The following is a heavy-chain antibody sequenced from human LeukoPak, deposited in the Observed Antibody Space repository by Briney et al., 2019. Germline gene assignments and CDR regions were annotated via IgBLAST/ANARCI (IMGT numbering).Heavy chain of an antibody. V-gene: IGHV3-23*01. CDR3: ARDGSGRVPEMSAPDY. CDR1: GFTFSSYA. D-gene: IGHD3-10*01. J-gene: IGHJ4*02. Sequence: GGSLRLSCAASGFTFSSYAMNWVRQAPGKGLEWVSSISGSGGSTYYADSVKGRFTISRDNSKNTLYLQMNSLRAEDTAVYYCARDGSGRVPEMSAPDYWGQGTLVTVSS. CDR2: ISGSGGST.